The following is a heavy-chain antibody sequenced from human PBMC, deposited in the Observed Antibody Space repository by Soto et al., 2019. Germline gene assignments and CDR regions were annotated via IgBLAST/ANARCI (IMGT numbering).Heavy chain of an antibody. CDR2: ISSGGSTI. CDR3: ARDGSGYPSYFHY. CDR1: GFTFSSYE. J-gene: IGHJ4*02. D-gene: IGHD6-25*01. V-gene: IGHV3-48*03. Sequence: EVQLVESGGGLVQPGGSLRLSCAASGFTFSSYEMNWVRQAPGKGLEWVSYISSGGSTIYYADSVRGRFTISRDNAKNSLYLQMNSLRAEDTAVYYCARDGSGYPSYFHYWGQGTLVTVSS.